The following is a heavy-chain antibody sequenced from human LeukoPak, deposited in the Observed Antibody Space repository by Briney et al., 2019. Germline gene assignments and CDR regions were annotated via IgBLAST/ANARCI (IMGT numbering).Heavy chain of an antibody. J-gene: IGHJ6*02. D-gene: IGHD6-13*01. CDR3: ARLMSIATAGDYYYGLDV. Sequence: PGGSLRLSCAASGFTLSRYWMHWVRRAPGKGLVGFSRINSDGSTTTYADSVEGRFTISRDNAKNTLYLQMNSLRAADTAVYFCARLMSIATAGDYYYGLDVWGQGTTVTVSS. V-gene: IGHV3-74*01. CDR1: GFTLSRYW. CDR2: INSDGSTT.